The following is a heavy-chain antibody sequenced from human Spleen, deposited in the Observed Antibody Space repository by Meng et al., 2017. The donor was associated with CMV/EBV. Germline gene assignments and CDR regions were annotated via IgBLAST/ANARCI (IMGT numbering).Heavy chain of an antibody. V-gene: IGHV1-18*01. J-gene: IGHJ6*02. CDR2: ISGYNGNT. CDR3: ARATVVPPGGSYYYYGMDV. Sequence: ASVKVSCKASGYSSGFSWVRQAPGQGLEWMGWISGYNGNTYYAQSLQGRVTMTRDTSISTAYMELSRLRSDDTAVYYCARATVVPPGGSYYYYGMDVWGQGTTVTVSS. D-gene: IGHD4-23*01. CDR1: GYSSG.